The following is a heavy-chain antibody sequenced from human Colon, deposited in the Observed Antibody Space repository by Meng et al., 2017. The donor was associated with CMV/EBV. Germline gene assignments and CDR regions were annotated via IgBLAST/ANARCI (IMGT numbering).Heavy chain of an antibody. D-gene: IGHD5-12*01. CDR2: IIPIFGTA. Sequence: SGGTFSSYAISWVRQAPGQGLEWMGGIIPIFGTANYAQKFQGRVTITTDESTSTAYMELSSLRSEDTAVYYCAREASLRGYSGYDLDYWGQGTPVTVSS. CDR3: AREASLRGYSGYDLDY. CDR1: GGTFSSYA. J-gene: IGHJ4*02. V-gene: IGHV1-69*05.